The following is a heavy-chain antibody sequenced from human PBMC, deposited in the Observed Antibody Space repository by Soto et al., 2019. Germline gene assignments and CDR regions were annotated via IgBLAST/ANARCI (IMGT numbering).Heavy chain of an antibody. Sequence: SETLSLTCTVSGGSISSSSYYWGWIRQPPGKGLEWIGSIYYSGSTYYNPSLKSRVTISVDTSKNQFSLKLSSVTAADTAVYYCARQGLHSSGWHRYYYYGMDVWGQGTTVTVYS. J-gene: IGHJ6*02. V-gene: IGHV4-39*01. CDR3: ARQGLHSSGWHRYYYYGMDV. D-gene: IGHD6-25*01. CDR2: IYYSGST. CDR1: GGSISSSSYY.